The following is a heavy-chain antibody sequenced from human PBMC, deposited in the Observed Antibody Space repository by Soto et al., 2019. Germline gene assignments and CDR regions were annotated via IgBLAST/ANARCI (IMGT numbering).Heavy chain of an antibody. Sequence: SETLSLTCTVSGGSISSGDYYWSWIRQPPGKGLEWIGYIYYSGSTYYNPSLKSRVTMSVDTSKNQFSLKLSSVTAADTSVYYCARDRYYDFWSGYYPYLYGMVVWCQGTTVTVSS. V-gene: IGHV4-30-4*01. J-gene: IGHJ6*02. CDR1: GGSISSGDYY. CDR2: IYYSGST. D-gene: IGHD3-3*01. CDR3: ARDRYYDFWSGYYPYLYGMVV.